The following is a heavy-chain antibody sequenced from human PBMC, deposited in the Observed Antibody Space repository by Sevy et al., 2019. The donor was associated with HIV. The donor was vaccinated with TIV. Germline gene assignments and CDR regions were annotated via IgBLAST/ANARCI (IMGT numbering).Heavy chain of an antibody. Sequence: GGSLRLSCAASGFSISGYGMHWVRQAPGKGLEWVAVIWYDGTNREYADSVKGRFTISRDNSMNTLYLQMNSLRVEDTAVYYCAREDIRVAGIGYYFRSWGQGTLVTVSS. CDR2: IWYDGTNR. J-gene: IGHJ4*02. V-gene: IGHV3-33*01. CDR3: AREDIRVAGIGYYFRS. CDR1: GFSISGYG. D-gene: IGHD6-19*01.